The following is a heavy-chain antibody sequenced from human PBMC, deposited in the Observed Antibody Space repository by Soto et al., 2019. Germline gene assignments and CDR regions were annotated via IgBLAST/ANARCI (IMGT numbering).Heavy chain of an antibody. CDR2: IYPGDSDA. CDR1: GRNFINHW. V-gene: IGHV5-51*01. CDR3: ARQGDMAATPADAFDI. D-gene: IGHD6-19*01. Sequence: GESLKISCQVSGRNFINHWIAWVRQMPGKGLEWMGIIYPGDSDARYSPSFAGQVTISVDKSITTAYLHWSSLEASDSAVYYCARQGDMAATPADAFDIWGQGTLVTVSS. J-gene: IGHJ3*02.